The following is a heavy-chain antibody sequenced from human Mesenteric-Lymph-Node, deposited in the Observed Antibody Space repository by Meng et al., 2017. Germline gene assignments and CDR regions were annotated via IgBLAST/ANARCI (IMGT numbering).Heavy chain of an antibody. CDR3: AKALTTVTTAVDY. CDR1: GFTCSSNG. D-gene: IGHD4-17*01. Sequence: EVKLLESGGGWVHPGVSLRLSCAASGFTCSSNGMNGVRQAPGKWLEWVSSISGSGHFTYYADSVKGRFTISRDNSKNTLYLQMNSLKAEDTAVYYCAKALTTVTTAVDYWGQGTLVTVSS. J-gene: IGHJ4*02. CDR2: ISGSGHFT. V-gene: IGHV3-23*01.